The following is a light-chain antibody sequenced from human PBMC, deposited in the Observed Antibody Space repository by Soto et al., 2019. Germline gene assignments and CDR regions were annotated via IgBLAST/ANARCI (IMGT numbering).Light chain of an antibody. V-gene: IGLV2-8*01. J-gene: IGLJ1*01. CDR2: EVN. CDR3: CSYAGSNNYV. Sequence: QSVLTQPPSASGSPGQSVTISCTGTSSDVGGYNYVSWYQQHPGKAPKVMTYEVNKRPSGVPDRFSGSKSGNTASLTVSGLQAEDEADYYCCSYAGSNNYVFGTGTKVTVL. CDR1: SSDVGGYNY.